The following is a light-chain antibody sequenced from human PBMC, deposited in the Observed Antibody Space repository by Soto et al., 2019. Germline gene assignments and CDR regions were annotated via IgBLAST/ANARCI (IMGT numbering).Light chain of an antibody. Sequence: QSVLTQRPSASGTPGQRVIISCSGSSSNIGSNSVNWYQQLPGTAPKLFIYSNNQRPSGVPDRFSGSKSGTSASLANSGLLSEDEADYYCAAWDDSLNGLVFGGGTKLTVL. CDR3: AAWDDSLNGLV. V-gene: IGLV1-44*01. J-gene: IGLJ3*02. CDR1: SSNIGSNS. CDR2: SNN.